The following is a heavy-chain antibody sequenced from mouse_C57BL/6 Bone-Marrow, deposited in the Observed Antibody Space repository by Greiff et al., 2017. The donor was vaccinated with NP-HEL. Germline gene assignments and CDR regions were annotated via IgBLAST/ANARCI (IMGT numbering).Heavy chain of an antibody. CDR2: IYPGSGST. CDR3: ASRQLRLRVDY. V-gene: IGHV1-55*01. Sequence: VQLQQPGAELVKPGASVKMSCKASGYTFTSYWITWVKQRPGQGLEWIGDIYPGSGSTNYNEKFKSKATLTVDTSSRTAYMQLSSLTSEDSAVYYCASRQLRLRVDYWGQGTTLTVSS. J-gene: IGHJ2*01. CDR1: GYTFTSYW. D-gene: IGHD3-2*02.